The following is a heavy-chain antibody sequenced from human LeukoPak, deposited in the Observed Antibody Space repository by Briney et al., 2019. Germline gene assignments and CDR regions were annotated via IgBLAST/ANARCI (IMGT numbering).Heavy chain of an antibody. CDR3: ARVLEVGYGSGSSLDY. Sequence: PGGSLRLSCVASGFTFGKYWMSWVRQAPGKGLEWVSYISSSSSTIYYADSVKGRFTISRDNAKNSLYLQMNSLRAEDTAVYYCARVLEVGYGSGSSLDYWGQGTLVTVSS. D-gene: IGHD3-10*01. J-gene: IGHJ4*02. CDR1: GFTFGKYW. CDR2: ISSSSSTI. V-gene: IGHV3-48*01.